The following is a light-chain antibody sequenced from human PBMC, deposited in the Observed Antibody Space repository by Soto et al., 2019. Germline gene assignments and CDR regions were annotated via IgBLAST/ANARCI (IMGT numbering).Light chain of an antibody. CDR2: AAS. CDR1: QSIKNNF. CDR3: QQYGTSLT. Sequence: IVLTQSPGALSLSPGEGATLSCRASQSIKNNFLAWYQQRPGQAPRLLIHAASIRASGIPDRFTGTASGTDFTLTISRLEPDASAVHSCQQYGTSLTFGGGP. J-gene: IGKJ4*01. V-gene: IGKV3-20*01.